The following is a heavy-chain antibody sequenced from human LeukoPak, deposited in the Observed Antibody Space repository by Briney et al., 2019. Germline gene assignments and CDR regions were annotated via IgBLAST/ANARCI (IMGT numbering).Heavy chain of an antibody. CDR1: GGTFSSYA. CDR3: ARDERGSCSSSGCYYFDY. Sequence: ASVKVSCKASGGTFSSYAISWVRQAPGQGLEWMGRIIPILGIANYAQKFQGRVTITADKSTSTAYMELSSLRSEDTAVYYCARDERGSCSSSGCYYFDYWGQGTLVTVS. D-gene: IGHD2-2*01. V-gene: IGHV1-69*04. CDR2: IIPILGIA. J-gene: IGHJ4*02.